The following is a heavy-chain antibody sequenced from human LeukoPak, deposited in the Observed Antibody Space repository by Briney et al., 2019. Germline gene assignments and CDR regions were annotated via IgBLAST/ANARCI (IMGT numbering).Heavy chain of an antibody. J-gene: IGHJ5*02. D-gene: IGHD3-3*01. V-gene: IGHV3-21*01. CDR2: ISSSSSYI. CDR3: ARVGYDFWSGYYRWFDP. Sequence: GGSLRLSCAASGFTFSSYSMNWVRQAPGKGLEWVSSISSSSSYIYYADSVKGRFTISRDNAKNSLYLQMNSLRAEDTAVYYCARVGYDFWSGYYRWFDPWGQGTLVTVSP. CDR1: GFTFSSYS.